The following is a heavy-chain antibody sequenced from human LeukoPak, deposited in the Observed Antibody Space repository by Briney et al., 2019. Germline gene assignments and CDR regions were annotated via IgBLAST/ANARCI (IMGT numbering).Heavy chain of an antibody. J-gene: IGHJ4*02. V-gene: IGHV1-46*01. CDR2: INPSGGST. CDR3: ARDEGSQWLVLGY. Sequence: ASVKVSCKASGYTFTSYYMHWVRQAPGQGLEWMGIINPSGGSTSYAQKFQGRVTMARDMSTSTVYMELSSLRSGDTAVYYCARDEGSQWLVLGYWGQGTLVTVSS. CDR1: GYTFTSYY. D-gene: IGHD6-19*01.